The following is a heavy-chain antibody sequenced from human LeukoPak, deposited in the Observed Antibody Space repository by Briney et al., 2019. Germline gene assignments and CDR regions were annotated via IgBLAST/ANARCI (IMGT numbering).Heavy chain of an antibody. CDR3: ATHGSAHYYMDV. J-gene: IGHJ6*03. CDR1: GFTFSSYG. CDR2: ISGSGSGT. D-gene: IGHD2-2*03. V-gene: IGHV3-23*01. Sequence: GGSLKLSCAASGFTFSSYGMSWVRQAPGKGLEWVSGISGSGSGTYYADSVKGRFTISRDDSKNTLHLQMNSLRAEDTAVYYCATHGSAHYYMDVWGKGTTVTISS.